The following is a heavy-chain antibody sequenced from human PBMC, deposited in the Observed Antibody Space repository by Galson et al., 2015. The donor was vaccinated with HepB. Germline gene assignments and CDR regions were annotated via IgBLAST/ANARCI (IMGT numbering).Heavy chain of an antibody. CDR2: IYYSGST. CDR3: ARCAPYYDFWSGYYTGRWFDP. J-gene: IGHJ5*02. V-gene: IGHV4-39*01. CDR1: GGSISSSSYY. Sequence: ETLSLTCTVSGGSISSSSYYWGWIRQPPGKGLEWIGSIYYSGSTYYNPSLKSRVTISVDTSKNQFSLKLSSVTAADTAVYYCARCAPYYDFWSGYYTGRWFDPWGQGTLVTVSS. D-gene: IGHD3-3*01.